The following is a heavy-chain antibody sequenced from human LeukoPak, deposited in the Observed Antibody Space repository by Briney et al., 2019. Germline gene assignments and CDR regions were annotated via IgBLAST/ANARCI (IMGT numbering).Heavy chain of an antibody. Sequence: GGSLRLSCAASGFTFSSYAMHWVRQAPGKGLEWVAVISYDGSNKYYADSVKGRFTISRDNAKNSLYLQMNSLRAEDTAVYYCAGAGDYWGRGTLVTVSS. CDR2: ISYDGSNK. CDR1: GFTFSSYA. J-gene: IGHJ4*02. CDR3: AGAGDY. V-gene: IGHV3-30*04.